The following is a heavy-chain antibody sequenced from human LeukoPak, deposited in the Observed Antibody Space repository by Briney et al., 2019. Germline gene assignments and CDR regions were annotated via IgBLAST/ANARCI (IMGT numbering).Heavy chain of an antibody. J-gene: IGHJ4*02. CDR1: GYTFTSYG. CDR2: ISAYNGNT. V-gene: IGHV1-18*01. CDR3: ARDYGNESFDY. Sequence: ASVKVSCKASGYTFTSYGINWARQAPGQGLEWMGWISAYNGNTNYAQKLQGRVTMTTDTSTSTAYMELRSLRSDGTAVYYCARDYGNESFDYWGQGTLVTVSS. D-gene: IGHD1-1*01.